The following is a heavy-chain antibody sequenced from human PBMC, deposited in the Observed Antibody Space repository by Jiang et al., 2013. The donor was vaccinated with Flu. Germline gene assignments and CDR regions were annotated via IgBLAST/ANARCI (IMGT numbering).Heavy chain of an antibody. D-gene: IGHD2-2*01. CDR2: IGGSSDRT. CDR1: GFTFNIYD. V-gene: IGHV3-23*01. Sequence: VQLLESGGGLVQPGGSLRLSCAASGFTFNIYDMNWVRQAPGEGLEWVSGIGGSSDRTDYADSVKGRFTVSRDNSKNTLYLQMDSLRAEDTAVYFCARLPMKFQLLPSDNWGRGTLVTVSS. CDR3: ARLPMKFQLLPSDN. J-gene: IGHJ4*02.